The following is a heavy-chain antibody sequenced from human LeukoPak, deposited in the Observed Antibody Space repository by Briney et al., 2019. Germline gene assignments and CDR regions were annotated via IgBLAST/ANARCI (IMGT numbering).Heavy chain of an antibody. J-gene: IGHJ3*02. CDR3: ARDLNYYDSSGYPRMAFDI. CDR2: IHYSGST. V-gene: IGHV4-59*12. Sequence: ETLSLTCAVSGGSISSYYWSWIRQPPGKGLEWIGYIHYSGSTNYNPSLKSRVTISVDTSKNQFSLKLSSVTAADTAVYYCARDLNYYDSSGYPRMAFDIWGQGTMVTVSS. CDR1: GGSISSYY. D-gene: IGHD3-22*01.